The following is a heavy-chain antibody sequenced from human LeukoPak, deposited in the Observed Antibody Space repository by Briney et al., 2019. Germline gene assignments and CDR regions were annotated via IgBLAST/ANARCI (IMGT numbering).Heavy chain of an antibody. J-gene: IGHJ4*02. Sequence: GASVKVSCKASGYSFTSYDMNWVRQAPGQGPEWMAWMNPGTNKRGFAQKFQGRVTLTSDSSISTAYMEVTSLTTDDTAVYYCVRGAYPSPWGQGTLVAVSS. CDR2: MNPGTNKR. CDR1: GYSFTSYD. V-gene: IGHV1-8*01. CDR3: VRGAYPSP.